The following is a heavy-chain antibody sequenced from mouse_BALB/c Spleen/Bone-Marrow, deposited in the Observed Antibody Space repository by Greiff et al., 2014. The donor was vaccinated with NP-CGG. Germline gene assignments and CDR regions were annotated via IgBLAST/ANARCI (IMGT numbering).Heavy chain of an antibody. J-gene: IGHJ4*01. CDR1: GFSLTNYG. V-gene: IGHV2-6-1*01. CDR2: IWSDGST. CDR3: ARHRYYAMDY. Sequence: VHLVESGPGLVAPSQSLSITCTISGFSLTNYGVHWVRQPPGKGLEWLVVIWSDGSTTYNSALESRLSISKDNSKSQVFLKMNSLQTDDTAMYYCARHRYYAMDYWGQGTSVTVSS.